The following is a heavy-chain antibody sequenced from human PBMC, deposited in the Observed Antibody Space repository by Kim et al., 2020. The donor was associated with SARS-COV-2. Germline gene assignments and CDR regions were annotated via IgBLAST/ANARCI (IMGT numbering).Heavy chain of an antibody. CDR2: ISGSGGST. CDR3: AKEMIVVVIAYYGMDV. J-gene: IGHJ6*02. Sequence: GGSLRLSCAASGFTFSSYAMSWVRQAPGKGLEWVSAISGSGGSTYYADSVKGRFTISRDNSKNTLYLQMNSLRAEDTAGYYCAKEMIVVVIAYYGMDVWGQGTTVTVSS. D-gene: IGHD3-22*01. V-gene: IGHV3-23*01. CDR1: GFTFSSYA.